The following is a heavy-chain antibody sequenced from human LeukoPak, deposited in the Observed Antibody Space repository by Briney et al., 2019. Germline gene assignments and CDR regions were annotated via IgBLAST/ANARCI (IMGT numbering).Heavy chain of an antibody. D-gene: IGHD1-26*01. Sequence: SETLSLTCAVYGGSFSGYYWSWIRQPPGKGLEWIGEINHSGSTNYNPSLKSRVTISVDTSKNQFSLKLSSVTAADTAVYYCARRWELLYAFDIWGQGTMVTVSS. V-gene: IGHV4-34*01. J-gene: IGHJ3*02. CDR2: INHSGST. CDR3: ARRWELLYAFDI. CDR1: GGSFSGYY.